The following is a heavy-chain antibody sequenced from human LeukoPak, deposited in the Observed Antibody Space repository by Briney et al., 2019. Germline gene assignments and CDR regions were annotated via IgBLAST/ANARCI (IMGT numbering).Heavy chain of an antibody. J-gene: IGHJ6*04. V-gene: IGHV1-2*02. CDR2: INPNSGGT. CDR1: GYTFTSND. Sequence: GASVKVSCKASGYTFTSNDINWVRQATGQGPEWMGWINPNSGGTNYAQKFQGRVTMTRDTSISTAYMELSRLRSDDTAVYYCARDRLGARYSGYKYWGKGTTVTVSS. D-gene: IGHD5-12*01. CDR3: ARDRLGARYSGYKY.